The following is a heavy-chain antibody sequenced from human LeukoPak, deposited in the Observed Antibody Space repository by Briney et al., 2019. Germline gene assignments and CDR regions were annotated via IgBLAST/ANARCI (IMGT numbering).Heavy chain of an antibody. J-gene: IGHJ4*02. CDR2: ISSSCSTI. D-gene: IGHD5-24*01. CDR3: ARVQRGEMATFDY. CDR1: GFTFSSYE. Sequence: GGSLRLSCAASGFTFSSYEMNWVRQAPGKGLEWVSYISSSCSTIYYADSVKGRFTISRDNAKNSLYLQMNSLRAEDTAVYYCARVQRGEMATFDYWGQGTLVTVSS. V-gene: IGHV3-48*03.